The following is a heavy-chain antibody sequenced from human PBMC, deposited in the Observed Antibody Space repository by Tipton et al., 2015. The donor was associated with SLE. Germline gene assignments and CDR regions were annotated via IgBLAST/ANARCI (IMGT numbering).Heavy chain of an antibody. Sequence: TLSLTCTVSGGSISSGSYYWSWIRQPAGKGLEWIGRIYTSGSTNYNPPPKSRVTISVDTSKNQFSLKLSSVTAADTAVYYCARVGVKCSSTSCYTDWFDPWGQGTLVTVSS. J-gene: IGHJ5*02. CDR2: IYTSGST. D-gene: IGHD2-2*02. V-gene: IGHV4-61*02. CDR3: ARVGVKCSSTSCYTDWFDP. CDR1: GGSISSGSYY.